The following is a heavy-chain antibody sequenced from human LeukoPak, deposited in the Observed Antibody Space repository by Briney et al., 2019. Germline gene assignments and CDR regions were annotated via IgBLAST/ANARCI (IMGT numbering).Heavy chain of an antibody. CDR1: RFALDDYT. Sequence: PGRSLRLSCAPSRFALDDYTVHCVCQTSGKGLEWVSLISWDGDSTYYADSVKGRFTISRDNRQKSLYLEMNSLSIEDSALYFCAPDYPPNNIKMVRGVIIHYRSLDVWGKGTTVSVSS. CDR3: APDYPPNNIKMVRGVIIHYRSLDV. CDR2: ISWDGDST. J-gene: IGHJ6*04. D-gene: IGHD3-10*01. V-gene: IGHV3-43*01.